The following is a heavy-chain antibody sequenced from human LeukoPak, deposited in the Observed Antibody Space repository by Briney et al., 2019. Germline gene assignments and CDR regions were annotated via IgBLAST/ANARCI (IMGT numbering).Heavy chain of an antibody. CDR3: SRESGAFCPFGY. Sequence: SETLSLTCGVSGGSISSTNWWGWVRQPPGQGLEWIGEISLTGETNYNPSLNGRVTMSLDGSRNQLSLTLTSATAADTAIYYCSRESGAFCPFGYWGQGTLVIVPP. V-gene: IGHV4-4*02. J-gene: IGHJ4*02. D-gene: IGHD1-26*01. CDR1: GGSISSTNW. CDR2: ISLTGET.